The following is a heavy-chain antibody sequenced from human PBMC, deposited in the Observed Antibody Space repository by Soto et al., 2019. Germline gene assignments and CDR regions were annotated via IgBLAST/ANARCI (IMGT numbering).Heavy chain of an antibody. CDR2: INHSGST. V-gene: IGHV4-34*01. J-gene: IGHJ5*02. D-gene: IGHD2-21*01. CDR1: GGSFSGYY. Sequence: SETLSLTCAVYGGSFSGYYWTWIRQPPGTGLEWIGEINHSGSTNYNPSLKSRVTISVDTSKNQFSLKLTSVTAADTAVYYCARRAVVAVTGSLDNWLDPWGQGILVTVS. CDR3: ARRAVVAVTGSLDNWLDP.